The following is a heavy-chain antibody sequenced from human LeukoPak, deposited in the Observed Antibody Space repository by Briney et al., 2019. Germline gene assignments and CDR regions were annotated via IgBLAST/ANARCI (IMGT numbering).Heavy chain of an antibody. V-gene: IGHV3-23*01. J-gene: IGHJ4*02. CDR1: GFTFSSYA. CDR2: ISGSGGST. D-gene: IGHD2-2*02. CDR3: AKDERGTRGSRYRFVRGYFDY. Sequence: GGSLRLSCAASGFTFSSYAMSWVRQAPGKGLEWVSAISGSGGSTYYADSVKGRFTISRDNSKNTLYLQMNSLRAEDTAVYYCAKDERGTRGSRYRFVRGYFDYWGQGTLVTVSS.